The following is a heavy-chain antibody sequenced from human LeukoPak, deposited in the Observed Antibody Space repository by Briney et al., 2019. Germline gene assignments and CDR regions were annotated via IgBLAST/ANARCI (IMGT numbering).Heavy chain of an antibody. CDR3: ARGSGSSSWLDP. Sequence: GESLKISCRGSGYNFNNHWIGWVRQIPGKGLEWMGLIYPGDSDTKYSPSFEGQVTMSVDKSISAAFLQWSSLKASDTAIYYCARGSGSSSWLDPWGQGTLVTVSS. CDR2: IYPGDSDT. V-gene: IGHV5-51*01. D-gene: IGHD3-10*01. CDR1: GYNFNNHW. J-gene: IGHJ5*02.